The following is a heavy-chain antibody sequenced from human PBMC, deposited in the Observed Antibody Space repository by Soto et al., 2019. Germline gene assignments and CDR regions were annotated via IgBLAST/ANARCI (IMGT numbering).Heavy chain of an antibody. J-gene: IGHJ6*02. CDR1: GYSFTSYW. CDR3: ARRGRSCSGGSCSPLLDYGMDA. CDR2: IDPSDSYT. Sequence: GESLKISCKGSGYSFTSYWISWVRQMPGKGLEWMGRIDPSDSYTNYSPSFQGHVTISADKSISTAYLQWSSLKASDTAMYYCARRGRSCSGGSCSPLLDYGMDAWGQGTTVTVSS. V-gene: IGHV5-10-1*01. D-gene: IGHD2-15*01.